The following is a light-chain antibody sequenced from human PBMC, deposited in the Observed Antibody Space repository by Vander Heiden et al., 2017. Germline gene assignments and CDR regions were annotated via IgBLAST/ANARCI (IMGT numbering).Light chain of an antibody. CDR1: QSLLHSNGYNY. J-gene: IGKJ4*01. V-gene: IGKV2-28*01. CDR2: LGS. Sequence: DLALTPSPLSRPVTPGVPASLACRSSQSLLHSNGYNYLDWYLQKPGQSPQLLIYLGSNRASGVPDRFSGSGSGTDFTLKISRVEAEDVGVYYCMQALQTPLTFGGGTKVEIK. CDR3: MQALQTPLT.